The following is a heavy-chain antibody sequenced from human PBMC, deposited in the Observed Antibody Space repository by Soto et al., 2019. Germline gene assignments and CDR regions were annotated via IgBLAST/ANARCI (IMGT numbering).Heavy chain of an antibody. CDR2: ISSDGSRT. Sequence: PVGSMRLSYAASGFTFSNFWVHWVRQAPGKGLVWVSRISSDGSRTSYADSVKGRFTISRDNAKNTLYLQMNSLRAEDTAIYYCARVYSSLSSYDYWGQGTLVTVSS. CDR1: GFTFSNFW. CDR3: ARVYSSLSSYDY. D-gene: IGHD5-18*01. J-gene: IGHJ4*02. V-gene: IGHV3-74*01.